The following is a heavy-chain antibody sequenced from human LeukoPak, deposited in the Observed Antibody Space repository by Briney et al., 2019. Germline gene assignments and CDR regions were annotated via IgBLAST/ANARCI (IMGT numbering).Heavy chain of an antibody. D-gene: IGHD2/OR15-2a*01. CDR3: AKLMGQAHYYFVGMDV. CDR1: GFTFRSSG. Sequence: RGSLRLSCAASGFTFRSSGMHWVRQAPGKGLEWVSVIGGGDGSIYYADSVKGRFTISRDNSKNTLYLQMTSLRAEDAAIYYCAKLMGQAHYYFVGMDVWGQGTTVTVSS. V-gene: IGHV3-23*01. CDR2: IGGGDGSI. J-gene: IGHJ6*02.